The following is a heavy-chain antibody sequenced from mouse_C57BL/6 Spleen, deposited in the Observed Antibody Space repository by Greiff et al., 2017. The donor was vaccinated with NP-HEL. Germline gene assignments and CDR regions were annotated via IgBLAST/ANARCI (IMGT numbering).Heavy chain of an antibody. CDR2: IHPNSGST. J-gene: IGHJ4*01. CDR1: GYTFTSYW. Sequence: QVQLQQPGAELVKPGASVQLSCKASGYTFTSYWMHWVKQRPGQGLEWIGMIHPNSGSTNYNEKFKSKATLTVDNSSSTAYMQLSSLTSEDSAVYYCARGGYSNYVSYAMDYWGQGTSVTVSS. V-gene: IGHV1-64*01. D-gene: IGHD2-5*01. CDR3: ARGGYSNYVSYAMDY.